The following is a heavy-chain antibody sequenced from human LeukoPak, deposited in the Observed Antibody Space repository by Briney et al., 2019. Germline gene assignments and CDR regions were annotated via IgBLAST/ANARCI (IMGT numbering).Heavy chain of an antibody. D-gene: IGHD6-19*01. V-gene: IGHV3-23*01. CDR1: GFTFSSYA. CDR3: AKQRGQWLVIDY. J-gene: IGHJ4*02. CDR2: ISGSGGST. Sequence: PGGSLRLSCADSGFTFSSYAMSWVRQAPGKGLEWVSAISGSGGSTYYADPVKGRFTISRDNSKNTLYLQMNSLRAEDTAVYYCAKQRGQWLVIDYWGQGTLVTVSS.